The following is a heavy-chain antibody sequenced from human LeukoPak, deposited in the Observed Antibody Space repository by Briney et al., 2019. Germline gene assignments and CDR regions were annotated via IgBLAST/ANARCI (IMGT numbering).Heavy chain of an antibody. Sequence: ASAKVSCKASGGTFSSYAISWVRQAPGQGLEWMGWISAYNGNTNYAQKLQGRVTMTTDTSTSTAYMELRSLRSDDTAVYYCASSIVVVPAAIRGDYYYYGMDVWGQGTTVTVSS. J-gene: IGHJ6*02. D-gene: IGHD2-2*02. V-gene: IGHV1-18*01. CDR1: GGTFSSYA. CDR2: ISAYNGNT. CDR3: ASSIVVVPAAIRGDYYYYGMDV.